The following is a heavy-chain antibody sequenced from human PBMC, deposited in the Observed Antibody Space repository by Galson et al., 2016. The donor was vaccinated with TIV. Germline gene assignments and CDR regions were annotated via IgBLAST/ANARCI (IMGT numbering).Heavy chain of an antibody. V-gene: IGHV5-51*01. CDR3: ARRGREETNEGGLDP. CDR2: IHPGDSDT. Sequence: SGAEVKKPGESLKISCKGSGYSFTSYWIAWVRQMPGRGLELMGVIHPGDSDTRYSPAFHGHVTISVDTSISTAFLEWSSLKASDTAIYYCARRGREETNEGGLDPWGQGTLVTVSS. CDR1: GYSFTSYW. J-gene: IGHJ5*02. D-gene: IGHD1-1*01.